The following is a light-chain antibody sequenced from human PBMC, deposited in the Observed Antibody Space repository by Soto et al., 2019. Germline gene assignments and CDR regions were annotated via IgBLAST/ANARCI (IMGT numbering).Light chain of an antibody. J-gene: IGLJ2*01. V-gene: IGLV1-40*01. CDR1: SSNIGAGYD. Sequence: QSALTQPPSVSGAPGQRVTISCTGSSSNIGAGYDVHWYQQLPGTAPKLIIYGNSNRPSGVPDRFSESKSGTSASLAITGLQAEDEADYYCQSYDASLSGRVVFGGGTKLTVL. CDR3: QSYDASLSGRVV. CDR2: GNS.